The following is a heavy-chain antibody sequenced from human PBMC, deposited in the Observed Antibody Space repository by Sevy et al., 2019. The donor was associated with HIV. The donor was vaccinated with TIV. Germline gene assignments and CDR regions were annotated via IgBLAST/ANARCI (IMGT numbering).Heavy chain of an antibody. CDR3: AREYSSSSWRPGGIDY. J-gene: IGHJ4*02. V-gene: IGHV3-30*04. D-gene: IGHD6-6*01. Sequence: GESLKISCAASGFTFSSYAMHWVRQAPGKGLEWVAVISYDGSNKYYADSVKGRFTISRDNSKNTLYLQMNSLRAEDTAVYYCAREYSSSSWRPGGIDYWGQGTLVTVSS. CDR2: ISYDGSNK. CDR1: GFTFSSYA.